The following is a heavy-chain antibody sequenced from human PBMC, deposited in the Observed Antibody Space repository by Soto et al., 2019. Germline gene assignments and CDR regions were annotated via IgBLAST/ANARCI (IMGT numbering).Heavy chain of an antibody. CDR3: AGGGGGSYYFDY. V-gene: IGHV1-8*01. Sequence: QVQLVQSGAEVKKPGASVKVSCKASGYTFTSYDINWVRQATGQGLEWMGWMNPNSGNTGYAQKFQGRVTMTRNTSQSTAYMGLTGLRPEDTAVYYWAGGGGGSYYFDYWGQGTLVTVSS. CDR2: MNPNSGNT. D-gene: IGHD1-26*01. CDR1: GYTFTSYD. J-gene: IGHJ4*02.